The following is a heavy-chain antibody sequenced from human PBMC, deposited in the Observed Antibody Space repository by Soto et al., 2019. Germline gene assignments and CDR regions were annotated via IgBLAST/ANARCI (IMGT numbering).Heavy chain of an antibody. J-gene: IGHJ6*02. Sequence: SSETLSLTCTVYGGSLSGYFWSWIRQPPGKGLEWIGEINLGGSTNYNPSLKSRVTISVDTSKNQFSLKLSSVTAADTAFYYCARAVSTRPDGYYYYGMDVWGQGTTVTVSS. CDR1: GGSLSGYF. D-gene: IGHD6-6*01. CDR2: INLGGST. V-gene: IGHV4-34*01. CDR3: ARAVSTRPDGYYYYGMDV.